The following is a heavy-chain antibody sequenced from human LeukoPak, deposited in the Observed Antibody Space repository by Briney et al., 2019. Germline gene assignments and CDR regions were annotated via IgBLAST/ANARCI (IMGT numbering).Heavy chain of an antibody. CDR3: ARGGGRCSSTSCYRGNWFDP. D-gene: IGHD2-2*01. CDR2: INHSGST. CDR1: GGSFSGYY. V-gene: IGHV4-34*01. Sequence: PSETLSRTCAVYGGSFSGYYWSWIRQPPGKGLEWIGEINHSGSTNYNPSLKSRVTISVDTSKNQFSLKLSSVTAADTAVYYCARGGGRCSSTSCYRGNWFDPWGQGTLVTVSS. J-gene: IGHJ5*02.